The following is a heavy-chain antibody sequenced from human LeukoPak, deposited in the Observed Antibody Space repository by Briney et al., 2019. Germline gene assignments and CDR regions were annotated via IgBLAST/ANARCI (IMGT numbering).Heavy chain of an antibody. CDR2: INHSGST. Sequence: PSETLSLTCAVYGGSFSGYYWSWIRQPPGKGLEWIGEINHSGSTNYNPSLKSRVTISVDTSKNQFSLKLSPVTAADTAVYYCARGNHSIVVVPAGFDYWGQGTLVTVSS. V-gene: IGHV4-34*01. D-gene: IGHD2-2*01. CDR1: GGSFSGYY. CDR3: ARGNHSIVVVPAGFDY. J-gene: IGHJ4*02.